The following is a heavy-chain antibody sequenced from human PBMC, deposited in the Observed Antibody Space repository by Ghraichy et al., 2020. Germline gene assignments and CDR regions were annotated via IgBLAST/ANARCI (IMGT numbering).Heavy chain of an antibody. V-gene: IGHV4-4*02. Sequence: SETLSLTCAVSGGSISSSNWWSWVRQPPGKGLEWIGEIYHSGSTNYNPSLKSRVTISVDKSKNQFSLKLSSVTAADTAVYYCASAAVAGTIYYYYYGMDVWGQGTTVTVSS. CDR3: ASAAVAGTIYYYYYGMDV. CDR1: GGSISSSNW. J-gene: IGHJ6*02. CDR2: IYHSGST. D-gene: IGHD6-19*01.